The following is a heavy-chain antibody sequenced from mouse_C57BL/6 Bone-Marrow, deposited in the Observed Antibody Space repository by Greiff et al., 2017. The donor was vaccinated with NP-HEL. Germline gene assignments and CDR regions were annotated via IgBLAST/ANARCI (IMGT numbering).Heavy chain of an antibody. CDR3: ARLELFAY. J-gene: IGHJ3*01. Sequence: VQLQQSGPGLVQPSQSLSITCTVSGFSLTSYGVHWVRQSPGKGLEWLGVIWSGGSTDYNAAFISRLSISKDNSKSQVFFKMNSLQADDTAIYYCARLELFAYWGQGTLVTVSA. CDR2: IWSGGST. CDR1: GFSLTSYG. V-gene: IGHV2-2*01.